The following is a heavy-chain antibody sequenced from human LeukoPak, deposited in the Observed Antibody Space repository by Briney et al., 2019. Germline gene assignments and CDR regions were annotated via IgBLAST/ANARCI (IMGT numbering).Heavy chain of an antibody. CDR1: GGSFSGYY. V-gene: IGHV4-34*01. CDR2: INHSGST. J-gene: IGHJ4*02. Sequence: SETLSLTCAVYGGSFSGYYWSWIRQPPGKGLEWIGEINHSGSTNYNPSLKSRVTISVDTSKNQFSLKLSSVTAADAAVYYCARGYCSGGSCIHDYWGQGTLVTVSS. D-gene: IGHD2-15*01. CDR3: ARGYCSGGSCIHDY.